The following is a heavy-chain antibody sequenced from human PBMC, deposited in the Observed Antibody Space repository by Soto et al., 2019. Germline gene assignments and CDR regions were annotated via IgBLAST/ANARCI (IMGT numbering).Heavy chain of an antibody. CDR2: IHNSGTS. Sequence: SETLSLTCTVSGDTSTSYYWGWMRQAPGKGLEWIGHIHNSGTSTHNPSLNGRVTISIHMSKKQFSLKLTSLTSADTAVYYCARDFYDSVGYTWFDSWSEGTLVTVSS. V-gene: IGHV4-59*01. J-gene: IGHJ5*01. D-gene: IGHD3-22*01. CDR1: GDTSTSYY. CDR3: ARDFYDSVGYTWFDS.